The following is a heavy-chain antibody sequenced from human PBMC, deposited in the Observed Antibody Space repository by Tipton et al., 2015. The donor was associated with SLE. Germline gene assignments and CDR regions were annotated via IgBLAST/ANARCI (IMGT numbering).Heavy chain of an antibody. V-gene: IGHV4-31*03. CDR3: ARDRTGGAGFDY. CDR2: IYESGST. CDR1: GGSIRSGGYS. Sequence: TLSLTCSVSGGSIRSGGYSWGWIRQHPGKGLEWIGYIYESGSTHYNPSLKSRVTISVDTSKKQFSLKLSSVTAADTAVYYCARDRTGGAGFDYWGQGTLVTVSS. D-gene: IGHD1-1*01. J-gene: IGHJ4*02.